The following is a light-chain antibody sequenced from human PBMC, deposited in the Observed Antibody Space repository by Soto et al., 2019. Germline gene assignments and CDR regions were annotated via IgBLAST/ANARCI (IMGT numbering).Light chain of an antibody. V-gene: IGKV3-20*01. Sequence: DIVMTQSPATLSVSPGERATLSCRASQSVGSNLAWYQQKPGQAPRLLIYGASRRATGIPDRFSGSGSGTDFTLTISRLEPEDFAVYYCQQYDSPWTFGQGTKVDIK. CDR3: QQYDSPWT. CDR2: GAS. J-gene: IGKJ1*01. CDR1: QSVGSN.